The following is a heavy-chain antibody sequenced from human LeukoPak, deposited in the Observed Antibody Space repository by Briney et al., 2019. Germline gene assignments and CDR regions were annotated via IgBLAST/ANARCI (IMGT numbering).Heavy chain of an antibody. CDR2: ISGSGSNT. CDR3: AKGYDSSGYYFNYFDY. J-gene: IGHJ4*02. CDR1: GFTFSSYA. Sequence: GGSLRLSCAASGFTFSSYAMSWVRQAPGQGLERVSAISGSGSNTYYADSVKGRFTISRNNSKTTLYLQMNSLRAEDTAVYYCAKGYDSSGYYFNYFDYWGQGTLVTVSS. D-gene: IGHD3-22*01. V-gene: IGHV3-23*01.